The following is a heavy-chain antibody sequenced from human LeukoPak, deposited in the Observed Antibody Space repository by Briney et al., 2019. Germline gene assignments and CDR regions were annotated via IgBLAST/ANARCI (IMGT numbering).Heavy chain of an antibody. CDR2: ISGSGGST. V-gene: IGHV3-23*01. CDR1: GFTFSSYA. D-gene: IGHD3-16*02. CDR3: AKEDYDYVWGSYRSTPTFDY. J-gene: IGHJ4*02. Sequence: PGGSLRLSCAASGFTFSSYAMSWVRQAPGKGLEWVSAISGSGGSTYYADSVKGRFTISRDNSKNTLYLQMNSLRAEDTAVYYCAKEDYDYVWGSYRSTPTFDYWGQGTLVTVPS.